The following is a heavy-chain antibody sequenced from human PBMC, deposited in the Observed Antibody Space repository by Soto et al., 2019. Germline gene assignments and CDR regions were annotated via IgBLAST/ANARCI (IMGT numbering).Heavy chain of an antibody. CDR3: ATNEGRDGYSFDY. J-gene: IGHJ4*02. CDR2: ISPICGTP. V-gene: IGHV1-69*13. CDR1: GGPFSKQY. Sequence: SVKVSCKASGGPFSKQYTSWVPQAPGQGLEWMGGISPICGTPQYAEKFQDRVTIPAEDSTSKAYMELISLTSENTAVYYCATNEGRDGYSFDYWGQGTLVTVSS. D-gene: IGHD5-12*01.